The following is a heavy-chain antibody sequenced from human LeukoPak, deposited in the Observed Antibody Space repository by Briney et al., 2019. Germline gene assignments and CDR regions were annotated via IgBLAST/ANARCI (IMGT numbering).Heavy chain of an antibody. D-gene: IGHD3-22*01. J-gene: IGHJ4*02. CDR1: GGSISSSSYY. CDR2: IYYSGST. V-gene: IGHV4-39*07. Sequence: SETLSLTCTVSGGSISSSSYYWGWIRQPPGKGLEWIGSIYYSGSTYYNPSLKSRVTISVDTSKNQFSLKLSSVTAADTAVYYCARAETYYYDSSGYYYFDYWGQGTLVTVSS. CDR3: ARAETYYYDSSGYYYFDY.